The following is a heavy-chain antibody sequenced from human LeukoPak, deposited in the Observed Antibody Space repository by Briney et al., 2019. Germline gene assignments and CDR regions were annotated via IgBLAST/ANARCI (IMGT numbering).Heavy chain of an antibody. J-gene: IGHJ4*02. Sequence: GGSLRLSCAAPGFTFSSYAMSWVRQAPGKGLEWVSAISGSGGSTYYADSVKGRFTISRDNSKNTLYLQMNSLRAEDTAVYYCAKDRLSVAAAGIYFDYWGQGTLVTVSS. CDR3: AKDRLSVAAAGIYFDY. CDR1: GFTFSSYA. D-gene: IGHD6-13*01. CDR2: ISGSGGST. V-gene: IGHV3-23*01.